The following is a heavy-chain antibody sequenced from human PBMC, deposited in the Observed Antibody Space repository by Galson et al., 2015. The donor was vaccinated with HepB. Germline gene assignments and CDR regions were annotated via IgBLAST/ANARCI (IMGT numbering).Heavy chain of an antibody. Sequence: SLRLSCAASGFTFSDYYMSWIRQAPGKGLEWVSYISSSSSYTNYADSVKGRFTISRDNAKNSLYLQMNSLRAEDTAVYYCARDKEVYCSSTSCSPGIDYWGQGTLVTVSS. V-gene: IGHV3-11*06. CDR3: ARDKEVYCSSTSCSPGIDY. J-gene: IGHJ4*02. CDR1: GFTFSDYY. D-gene: IGHD2-2*01. CDR2: ISSSSSYT.